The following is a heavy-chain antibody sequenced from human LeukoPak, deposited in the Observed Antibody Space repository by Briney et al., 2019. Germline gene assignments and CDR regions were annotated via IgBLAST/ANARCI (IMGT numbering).Heavy chain of an antibody. J-gene: IGHJ4*02. CDR1: GYSISSGYY. Sequence: PSETLSLTCTVSGYSISSGYYWGWIRQPPGKGLEWIGSIYHSGSTYYNPSLKSRVTISVDTSKNQFSLKLSSVTAADTAVYYCARVPCGGNSGNYWGQGTLVTVSS. CDR3: ARVPCGGNSGNY. D-gene: IGHD4-23*01. V-gene: IGHV4-38-2*02. CDR2: IYHSGST.